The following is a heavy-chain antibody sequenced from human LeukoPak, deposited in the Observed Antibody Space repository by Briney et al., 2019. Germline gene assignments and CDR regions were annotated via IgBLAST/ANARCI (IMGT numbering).Heavy chain of an antibody. CDR3: ARETSESYPDY. V-gene: IGHV1-2*02. CDR2: INPNSGVT. D-gene: IGHD1-26*01. Sequence: ASVKVSCKSSGYTFTGYYMHWVRQAPGQGLEWMGWINPNSGVTNYAQNFQGRVTVTRDTSITTAYMELSRLRSDDTAVYYCARETSESYPDYWGQGTLVTVSS. J-gene: IGHJ4*02. CDR1: GYTFTGYY.